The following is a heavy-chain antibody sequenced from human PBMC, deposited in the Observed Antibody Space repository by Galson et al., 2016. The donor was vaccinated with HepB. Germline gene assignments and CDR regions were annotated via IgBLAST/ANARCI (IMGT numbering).Heavy chain of an antibody. CDR3: AREGGYCSGGSCRFFDY. D-gene: IGHD2-15*01. V-gene: IGHV3-21*06. CDR1: GFTFSNYN. J-gene: IGHJ4*02. Sequence: SLRLSCAASGFTFSNYNVNWVRQAPGKGLEWVSSISSSSYIYYADSVKGRFTISRDNAKNSLYLQMNSLRAEDTAVYYCAREGGYCSGGSCRFFDYWGQGTLVTVSS. CDR2: ISSSSYI.